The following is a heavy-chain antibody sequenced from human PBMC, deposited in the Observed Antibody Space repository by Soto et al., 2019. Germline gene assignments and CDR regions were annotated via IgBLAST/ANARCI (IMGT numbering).Heavy chain of an antibody. CDR3: ARMYNSGFYRPEGDYYFYGMDV. J-gene: IGHJ6*02. V-gene: IGHV4-4*07. CDR1: GASIRDYH. Sequence: SETLSLTCSVSGASIRDYHWSWVRQPAGKGLEWIGRLYISGSTKYNPSLKSRVTMSADTSVNQFSLTLRSVTAADTAIYYCARMYNSGFYRPEGDYYFYGMDVWGQGTTGTVS. CDR2: LYISGST. D-gene: IGHD6-19*01.